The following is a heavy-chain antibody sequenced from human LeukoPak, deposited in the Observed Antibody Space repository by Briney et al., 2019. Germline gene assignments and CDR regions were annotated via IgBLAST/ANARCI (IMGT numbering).Heavy chain of an antibody. Sequence: GSLRLSCAASGFTFSDYYMTWIRQAPGKGPEWVSYISGSTGRIAYVDSVKGRFTVSRDNAKNSLYLQMSSLRAEDTAVYYCARDLSSSRWYIAYYYYGMGVWGQGTTVTVSS. D-gene: IGHD6-13*01. CDR2: ISGSTGRI. J-gene: IGHJ6*02. CDR1: GFTFSDYY. CDR3: ARDLSSSRWYIAYYYYGMGV. V-gene: IGHV3-11*01.